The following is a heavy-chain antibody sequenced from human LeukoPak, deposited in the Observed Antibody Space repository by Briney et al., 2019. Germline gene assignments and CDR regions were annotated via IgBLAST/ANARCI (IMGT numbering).Heavy chain of an antibody. D-gene: IGHD3-3*01. J-gene: IGHJ4*02. CDR1: GFTVSSKY. V-gene: IGHV3-53*01. Sequence: GGSLRLFCAASGFTVSSKYMSWVRQAPGKGLEWVSVIYSGGNTYYAESVKGRFTISRDNSKNTLFLQMYSLRVEDTAVYYCARGGSRGGYYYYFDYWGQGTLVTVSS. CDR3: ARGGSRGGYYYYFDY. CDR2: IYSGGNT.